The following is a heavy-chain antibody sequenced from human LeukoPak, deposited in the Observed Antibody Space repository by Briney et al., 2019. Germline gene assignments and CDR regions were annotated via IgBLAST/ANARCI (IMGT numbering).Heavy chain of an antibody. Sequence: SETLSLTCTVSGGSISSGSYYWSWIRQPAGKGLEWIGRIYTSGSTNYNPSLKSRVTISVDTSKNQFSLKLSSVTAADTAVYYCARGGDYYDSSGYYLDSGFDYWGQGTLVTVSS. V-gene: IGHV4-61*02. CDR1: GGSISSGSYY. CDR2: IYTSGST. D-gene: IGHD3-22*01. J-gene: IGHJ4*02. CDR3: ARGGDYYDSSGYYLDSGFDY.